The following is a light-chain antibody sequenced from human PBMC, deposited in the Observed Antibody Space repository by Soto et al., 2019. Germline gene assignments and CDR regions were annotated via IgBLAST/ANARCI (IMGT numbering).Light chain of an antibody. CDR1: SSNIGAGYH. CDR2: GDS. Sequence: QSVLTQPPSVSGASGQGVTISCTGSSSNIGAGYHVHWYQQLPGAAPKLLIFGDSNRPSGVPDRFSGSKSGTSASLAITGLQADDEADYYCQSSDSRLSGSDVFGTGTKVTVL. J-gene: IGLJ1*01. V-gene: IGLV1-40*01. CDR3: QSSDSRLSGSDV.